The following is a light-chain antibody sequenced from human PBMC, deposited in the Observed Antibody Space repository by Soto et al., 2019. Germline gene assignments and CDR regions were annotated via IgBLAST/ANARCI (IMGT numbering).Light chain of an antibody. J-gene: IGKJ5*01. CDR3: QQSETYPLT. CDR1: QTISSW. Sequence: DIQMTQSPSTLSASVGDRVTITCRSSQTISSWLAWYQQKPGKAPKLLIYDASTLMSGVPSRFSGSGSGTEFTLTISSLQPGDFATYYCQQSETYPLTFGQGTRLEI. CDR2: DAS. V-gene: IGKV1-5*01.